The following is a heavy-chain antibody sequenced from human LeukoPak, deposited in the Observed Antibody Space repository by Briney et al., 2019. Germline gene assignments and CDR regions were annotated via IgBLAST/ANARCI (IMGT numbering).Heavy chain of an antibody. CDR1: GGAISNDAYY. J-gene: IGHJ4*02. V-gene: IGHV4-31*03. D-gene: IGHD3-22*01. CDR2: IYVTGST. CDR3: ARAVKQVVVRFDY. Sequence: SETLSLTCTVSGGAISNDAYYWTWIRQLPGKGLEWIGYIYVTGSTYYNPSLQSRLTMSLHTPKTQFSLELNSVTAADTAGYYCARAVKQVVVRFDYWGQGTLVTVSS.